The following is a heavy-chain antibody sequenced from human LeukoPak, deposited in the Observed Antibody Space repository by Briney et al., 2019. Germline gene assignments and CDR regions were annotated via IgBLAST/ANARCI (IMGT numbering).Heavy chain of an antibody. D-gene: IGHD6-19*01. V-gene: IGHV3-53*01. CDR1: GFTVSSNY. CDR3: ARVHNLAVADVDYFDY. J-gene: IGHJ4*02. Sequence: GGSLRLSCAASGFTVSSNYMSWVRQAPGKGLEWVSVIYSGGSTYYADSVKGRFTISRDNSKNTLYLQMNSLRAEDTAVYYCARVHNLAVADVDYFDYRGQGTLVTVSS. CDR2: IYSGGST.